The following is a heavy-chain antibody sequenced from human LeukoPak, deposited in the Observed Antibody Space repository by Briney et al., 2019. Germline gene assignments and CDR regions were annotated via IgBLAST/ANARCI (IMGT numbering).Heavy chain of an antibody. CDR1: EFSVGSNY. D-gene: IGHD5-12*01. V-gene: IGHV3-66*01. CDR3: ARGPSGYHNT. J-gene: IGHJ4*02. CDR2: IYSGGRT. Sequence: GGSLRLSCAASEFSVGSNYMTWLRRAPGKGLEWVSLIYSGGRTYYADSVEGRFTISRDNSNNKLYLQMNSLRAEDTAVYYFARGPSGYHNTGGQGTLVTVSS.